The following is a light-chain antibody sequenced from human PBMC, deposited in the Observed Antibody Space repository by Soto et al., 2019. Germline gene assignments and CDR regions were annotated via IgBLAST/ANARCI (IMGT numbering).Light chain of an antibody. CDR1: QSVSKNY. CDR3: QQYGSSTT. V-gene: IGKV3-20*01. J-gene: IGKJ5*01. Sequence: EIVLTQSPGTLSLSPGERATLSCRASQSVSKNYLAWYQQKPGQAPRLLIYGASNRATGIPDRFIGSGSGTDFTLTISRMEPEDFAVYYCQQYGSSTTFGQGTRLEIK. CDR2: GAS.